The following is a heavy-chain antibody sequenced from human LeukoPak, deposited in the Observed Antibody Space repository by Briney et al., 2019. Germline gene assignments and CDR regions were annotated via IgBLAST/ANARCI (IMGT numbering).Heavy chain of an antibody. D-gene: IGHD1-26*01. J-gene: IGHJ4*02. CDR2: TYYRSKWYY. Sequence: SQTLSLTCAISGDRVSSNSAAWNWIRQSPSRGLEWLGRTYYRSKWYYDYAVSVKSRITINPDTSKNQSSLQLDSVTLEDTAVYYCARARIVGATRCLDYWGQGTLVTVSS. CDR1: GDRVSSNSAA. CDR3: ARARIVGATRCLDY. V-gene: IGHV6-1*01.